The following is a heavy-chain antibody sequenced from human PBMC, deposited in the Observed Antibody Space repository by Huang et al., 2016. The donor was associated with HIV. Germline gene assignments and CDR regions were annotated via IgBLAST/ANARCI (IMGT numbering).Heavy chain of an antibody. D-gene: IGHD3-22*01. J-gene: IGHJ3*02. Sequence: EVQLVESGGGLVKPGGSLRLSCAASGFTFSSYSMNWVRQAPGKGLDWVSSISSSSSYIYYADSVKGRFTISRDNAKNSLYRQMNSLRAEDTAVYYCARDYYYYDSSGQVPDAFDIWGQGTMVTVSS. CDR3: ARDYYYYDSSGQVPDAFDI. CDR1: GFTFSSYS. CDR2: ISSSSSYI. V-gene: IGHV3-21*01.